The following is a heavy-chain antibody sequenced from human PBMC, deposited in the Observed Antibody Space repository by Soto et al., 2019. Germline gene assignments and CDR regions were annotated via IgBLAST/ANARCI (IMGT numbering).Heavy chain of an antibody. CDR2: MNPNSGNT. CDR1: GYTFTSYD. Sequence: ASVKVSCKASGYTFTSYDINWVRQATGQGLEWMGWMNPNSGNTGYAQKFQGRDTMTRNTSISTAYMELSSLRSEDTAVYYCARVPYYTVTTDYWGQGTLVTVSS. CDR3: ARVPYYTVTTDY. D-gene: IGHD4-17*01. J-gene: IGHJ4*02. V-gene: IGHV1-8*01.